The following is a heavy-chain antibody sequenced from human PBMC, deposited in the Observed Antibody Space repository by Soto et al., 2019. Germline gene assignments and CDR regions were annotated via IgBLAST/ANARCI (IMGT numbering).Heavy chain of an antibody. CDR3: ARDPNYDFWSGPQNNRFDP. Sequence: ASVKVSCKASGYTFTSYGISWVRQAPGQGLEWMGWISAYNGNTNYAQKLQGRVTMTTDTSTSTAYMELRSLRSDDTAVYYCARDPNYDFWSGPQNNRFDPWGQGTLVTVSS. V-gene: IGHV1-18*04. J-gene: IGHJ5*02. CDR2: ISAYNGNT. CDR1: GYTFTSYG. D-gene: IGHD3-3*01.